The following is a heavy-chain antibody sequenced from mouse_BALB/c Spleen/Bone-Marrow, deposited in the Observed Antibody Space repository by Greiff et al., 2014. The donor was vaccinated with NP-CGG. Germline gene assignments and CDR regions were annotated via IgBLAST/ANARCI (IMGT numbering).Heavy chain of an antibody. V-gene: IGHV14-3*02. D-gene: IGHD2-14*01. Sequence: DVQLQESGAELVKPGASVKLSCTASGFNIKDTYMHWVKQRPEQGLDWIGRIDPANGNTKYDPKFQGKATITADTSSNTAYLQLSSLTSEDTAVYYCASYRYAWYFDVWGAGTTVTVSS. CDR2: IDPANGNT. CDR1: GFNIKDTY. J-gene: IGHJ1*01. CDR3: ASYRYAWYFDV.